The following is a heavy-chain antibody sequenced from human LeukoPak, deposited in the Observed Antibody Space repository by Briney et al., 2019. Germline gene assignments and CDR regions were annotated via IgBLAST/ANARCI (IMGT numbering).Heavy chain of an antibody. CDR1: GFTFSNYA. CDR2: ISSGGTYE. J-gene: IGHJ4*02. Sequence: PGKSLRLSCAASGFTFSNYAMHWVRQAPGKGLEWVSLISSGGTYEYYADSVKGRFTISRDNSNNTLYLQLNSLRAEDTAVYYCARDSTYYYDSGSSGPHYFDNWGQGTLVTVSS. V-gene: IGHV3-30*01. CDR3: ARDSTYYYDSGSSGPHYFDN. D-gene: IGHD3-10*01.